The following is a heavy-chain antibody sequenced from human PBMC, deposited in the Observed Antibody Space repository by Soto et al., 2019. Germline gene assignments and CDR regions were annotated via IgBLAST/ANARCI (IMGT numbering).Heavy chain of an antibody. J-gene: IGHJ3*02. CDR2: IWYDGSNK. CDR1: GFTFSSYG. Sequence: QVQLVESGGGVVQPGRSLRLSCAASGFTFSSYGMHWVRLAPGKGLEWVAVIWYDGSNKYYADSVKGRFTISRDNSKNTLYLQMNSLRAEDTAVYYCARDDSSWYSAHDAFGIWGQGTMVTVSS. V-gene: IGHV3-33*01. CDR3: ARDDSSWYSAHDAFGI. D-gene: IGHD6-13*01.